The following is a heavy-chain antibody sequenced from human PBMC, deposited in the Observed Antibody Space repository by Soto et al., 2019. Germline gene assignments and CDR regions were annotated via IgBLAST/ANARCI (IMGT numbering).Heavy chain of an antibody. V-gene: IGHV4-59*08. CDR3: ARQGFGPLHGLVDV. CDR2: VHHSWGS. CDR1: GGSISRYY. D-gene: IGHD3-10*01. Sequence: QVQLQESGPGLVKPSETLSLSCTVSGGSISRYYWSWFRQSPGKRMEWIGYVHHSWGSSYNPSLQSRGAISLDTSKSQFSLKVTSVTATDTAVYYCARQGFGPLHGLVDVWGQGTTVTVSS. J-gene: IGHJ6*02.